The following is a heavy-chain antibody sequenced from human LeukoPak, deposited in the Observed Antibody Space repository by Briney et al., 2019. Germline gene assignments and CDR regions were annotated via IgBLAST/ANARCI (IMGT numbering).Heavy chain of an antibody. Sequence: SETLSLTCSVSGGALSRYYWTWIRQPPGKGPEGIGYMSYSGNTEYNPSLKRRVTISLDTTKNQFSLKLSAVTAADTAIYYCARPAGSFTTFDFWGQGILVTVSS. D-gene: IGHD3-10*01. CDR1: GGALSRYY. V-gene: IGHV4-59*08. CDR2: MSYSGNT. J-gene: IGHJ4*02. CDR3: ARPAGSFTTFDF.